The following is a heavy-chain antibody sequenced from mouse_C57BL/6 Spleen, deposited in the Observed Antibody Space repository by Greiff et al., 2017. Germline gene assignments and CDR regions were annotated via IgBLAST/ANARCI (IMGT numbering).Heavy chain of an antibody. J-gene: IGHJ2*01. V-gene: IGHV1-39*01. D-gene: IGHD1-1*01. CDR3: TRGVNIFYGSSYFDY. Sequence: VQLKESGPELVKPGASVKISCKASGYSFTDYNMNWVKQSNGKSLEWIGVINPNYGTTSYNQKFKGKATLTVDQSSSTAYMQLSSLSSEDSAVYYCTRGVNIFYGSSYFDYWGTGTTLTVSS. CDR2: INPNYGTT. CDR1: GYSFTDYN.